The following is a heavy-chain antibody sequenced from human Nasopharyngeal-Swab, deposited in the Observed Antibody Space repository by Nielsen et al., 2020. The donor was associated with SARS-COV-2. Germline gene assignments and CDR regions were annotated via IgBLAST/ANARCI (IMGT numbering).Heavy chain of an antibody. Sequence: GESLKISCAASGFTFSSYDMHWVRQATGKGLELVSAIGTAGDTYYPGSVKGRFTISREHAKNSLYLQMNSLRAGDTAVYYCARGSAEYCSGGSCSPCSLKVMDVWGKGTTVTVSS. D-gene: IGHD2-15*01. J-gene: IGHJ6*03. V-gene: IGHV3-13*01. CDR1: GFTFSSYD. CDR2: IGTAGDT. CDR3: ARGSAEYCSGGSCSPCSLKVMDV.